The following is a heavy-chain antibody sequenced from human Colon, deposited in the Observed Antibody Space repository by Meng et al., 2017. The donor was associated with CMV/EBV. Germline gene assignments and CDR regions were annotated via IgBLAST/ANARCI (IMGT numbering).Heavy chain of an antibody. D-gene: IGHD3-22*01. CDR2: ITTRDGNS. V-gene: IGHV1-3*04. Sequence: HVQGVESGAGGKQPGAPLKIDSETSGYTSTAYTLHWVRQAPGHRPEWMRWITTRDGNSRYSQKFQGRFAITRDTSATKTYMELSSLRSEDTAVYYCAREKDQEFSGYSSYDYWGQGTLVTVSS. CDR3: AREKDQEFSGYSSYDY. J-gene: IGHJ4*02. CDR1: GYTSTAYT.